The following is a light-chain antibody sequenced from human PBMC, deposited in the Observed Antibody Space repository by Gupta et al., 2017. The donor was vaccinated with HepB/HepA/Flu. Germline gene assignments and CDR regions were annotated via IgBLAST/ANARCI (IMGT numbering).Light chain of an antibody. CDR1: QTVNTY. V-gene: IGKV3-11*01. Sequence: ENVLTQSPGTLSLSPGQRATLSCRASQTVNTYLAWYQQKPGQAPRLLIYDSFKRATGVPARFSGSGSGTDFTLTISSLEPEDVAIYDCQQRNNWPLTFGGGTKVEIK. CDR2: DSF. CDR3: QQRNNWPLT. J-gene: IGKJ4*01.